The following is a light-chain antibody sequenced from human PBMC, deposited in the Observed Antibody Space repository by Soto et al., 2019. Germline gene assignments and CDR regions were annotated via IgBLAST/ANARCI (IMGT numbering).Light chain of an antibody. V-gene: IGLV2-8*01. Sequence: QSALTQPPSASGSPGQSVTISCTGTSSDVGGYNYVSWYQQHPGKAPKLMISEVSKRPSGVPDRFSGSKSGNTASLTVSGPQAGDEGDYSFSSFAGKKNLVFGGGTKLTVL. CDR2: EVS. CDR1: SSDVGGYNY. J-gene: IGLJ2*01. CDR3: SSFAGKKNLV.